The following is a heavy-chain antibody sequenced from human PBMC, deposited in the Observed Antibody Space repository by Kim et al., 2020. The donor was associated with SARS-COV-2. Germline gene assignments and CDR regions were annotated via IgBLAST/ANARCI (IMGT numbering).Heavy chain of an antibody. V-gene: IGHV3-30*18. CDR2: ISYDGSNK. J-gene: IGHJ6*01. CDR3: AKDRTMVRGGYYYYYGM. CDR1: GFTFSSYG. D-gene: IGHD3-10*01. Sequence: GGSLRLSCAASGFTFSSYGMHWVRQAPGKGLEWVAVISYDGSNKYYADSVKGRFTISRDNSKNTLYLQMNSLRAEDTAVYYCAKDRTMVRGGYYYYYGM.